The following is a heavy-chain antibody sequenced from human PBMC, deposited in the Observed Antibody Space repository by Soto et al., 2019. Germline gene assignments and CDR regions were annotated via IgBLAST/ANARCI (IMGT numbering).Heavy chain of an antibody. D-gene: IGHD3-9*01. CDR1: GFTFEDYG. J-gene: IGHJ4*02. Sequence: GESLKLSCAASGFTFEDYGMSWVRQLPGKGLQWVAGINWNGRTRDYVDSVRGRFTISRDDANSHVYLEMNDVRPEDTALYYCARAHPGGRYFAWLIFPWGYGGGGAQVTVSS. V-gene: IGHV3-20*04. CDR2: INWNGRTR. CDR3: ARAHPGGRYFAWLIFPWGY.